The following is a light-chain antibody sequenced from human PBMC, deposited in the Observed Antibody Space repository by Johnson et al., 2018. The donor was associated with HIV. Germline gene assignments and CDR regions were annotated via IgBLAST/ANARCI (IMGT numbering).Light chain of an antibody. CDR2: DNN. J-gene: IGLJ1*01. Sequence: QSVLTQPPSVSAAPGQKVTISCSGSRSNIGNNYVSWYQQLPGTAPKLLIYDNNKRPSGIPDRFSGSKSGTSATLGITGLQTGDEADYYFGTWDSSLSASYVFGPGTKVTVL. CDR1: RSNIGNNY. V-gene: IGLV1-51*01. CDR3: GTWDSSLSASYV.